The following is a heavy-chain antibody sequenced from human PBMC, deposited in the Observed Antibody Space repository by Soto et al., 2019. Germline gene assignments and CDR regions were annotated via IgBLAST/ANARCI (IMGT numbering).Heavy chain of an antibody. D-gene: IGHD2-21*02. J-gene: IGHJ4*02. V-gene: IGHV3-23*01. CDR1: GFPFAPST. CDR2: ISVSVGST. Sequence: GGTLRLSCGVSGFPFAPSTMSWVRQAPGKGLEWVSTISVSVGSTYSADSVQGRFTVSSDISDNTLFLRMTSLTADDTAVYFCAKRDVPHSTSNAYFYDHWGRGVLVTVSS. CDR3: AKRDVPHSTSNAYFYDH.